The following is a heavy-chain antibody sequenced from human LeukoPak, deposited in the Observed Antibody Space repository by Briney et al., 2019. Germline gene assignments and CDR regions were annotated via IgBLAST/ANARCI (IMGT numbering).Heavy chain of an antibody. CDR2: IYYSGST. J-gene: IGHJ6*02. Sequence: SETLSLTCTVSGGSISGSSYYWGWIRQPPGKGLEWIGSIYYSGSTYYNPSLKSRVTISVDTSKNQFSLKLNSVTATDTAVYYCARGFGIYFYGMDVWGQGTTVTVSS. D-gene: IGHD3-16*01. V-gene: IGHV4-39*02. CDR1: GGSISGSSYY. CDR3: ARGFGIYFYGMDV.